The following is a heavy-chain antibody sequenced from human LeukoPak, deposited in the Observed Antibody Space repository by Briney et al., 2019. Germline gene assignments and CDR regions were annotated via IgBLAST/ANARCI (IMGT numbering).Heavy chain of an antibody. CDR1: GFTFSSYA. CDR3: ARVSNQIVVAGGY. Sequence: GGSLRLSCAASGFTFSSYAMTWVRQAPGKGLEWVSSISNSGGTTYYTDSVKGRLTISRDNSKNTLYLQMNSLRADETAVYYCARVSNQIVVAGGYWGQGTLVTVSS. CDR2: ISNSGGTT. D-gene: IGHD3-22*01. V-gene: IGHV3-23*01. J-gene: IGHJ4*02.